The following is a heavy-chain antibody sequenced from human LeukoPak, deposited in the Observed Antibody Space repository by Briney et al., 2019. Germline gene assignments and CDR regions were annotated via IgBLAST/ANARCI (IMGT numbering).Heavy chain of an antibody. CDR2: ISHDGII. J-gene: IGHJ4*02. CDR1: GFTFSSYV. D-gene: IGHD5-24*01. V-gene: IGHV3-74*01. CDR3: ARDWVYKIDY. Sequence: GGALRLSCETAGFTFSSYVMHWVRRTPGKGLVWVSRISHDGIISYADSVKGRFTISRDNAKNTLTLQMNSLRVEDTAVYFCARDWVYKIDYWGRGTLVTVSS.